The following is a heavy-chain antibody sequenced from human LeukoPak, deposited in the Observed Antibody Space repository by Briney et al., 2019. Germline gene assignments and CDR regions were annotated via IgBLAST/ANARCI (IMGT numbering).Heavy chain of an antibody. CDR1: GFSFSSYW. D-gene: IGHD2-15*01. Sequence: GGSLRLSCVDSGFSFSSYWMSWFRQAPGKGLEWVANIKQDGSEKYHVDSVKGRFTVSRDNAKNLLYLQMNNLRTEDTAVYYCARGWLQLATAFDYCGQGTPVTVSS. J-gene: IGHJ4*02. CDR2: IKQDGSEK. V-gene: IGHV3-7*03. CDR3: ARGWLQLATAFDY.